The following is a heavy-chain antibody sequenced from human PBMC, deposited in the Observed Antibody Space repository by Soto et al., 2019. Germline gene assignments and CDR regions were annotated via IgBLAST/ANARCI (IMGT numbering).Heavy chain of an antibody. CDR3: ARARRTTDPFDY. Sequence: ETLSLTCTVSGGSISSYYWSWIRQPPGKGLEWIGYIYYSGSTNYNPSLKSRVTISVDTSKNQFSLKLSSVTAADTAVYYCARARRTTDPFDYWGQGTLVTVSS. CDR1: GGSISSYY. V-gene: IGHV4-59*01. CDR2: IYYSGST. D-gene: IGHD4-17*01. J-gene: IGHJ4*02.